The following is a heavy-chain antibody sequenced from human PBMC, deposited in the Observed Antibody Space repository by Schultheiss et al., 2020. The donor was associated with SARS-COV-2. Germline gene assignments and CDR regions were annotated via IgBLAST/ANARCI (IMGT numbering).Heavy chain of an antibody. D-gene: IGHD6-19*01. Sequence: ASVKVSCKASGYTFTGYYMHWVRQAPGQGPEWMGWMNPNSGNTGYAQKFQGRVTMTRDTSISTAYMELSSLRSDDTAVYYCARDLVARYSSGWYEWGRFDPWGQGTLVTVSS. CDR3: ARDLVARYSSGWYEWGRFDP. CDR1: GYTFTGYY. V-gene: IGHV1-2*02. CDR2: MNPNSGNT. J-gene: IGHJ5*02.